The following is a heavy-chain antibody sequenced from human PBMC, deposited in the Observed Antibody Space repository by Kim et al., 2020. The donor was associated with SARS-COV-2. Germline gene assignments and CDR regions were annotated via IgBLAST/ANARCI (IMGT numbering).Heavy chain of an antibody. CDR2: ISSSSSYI. D-gene: IGHD6-6*01. Sequence: GGSLRLSCAASGFTFSSYSMNWVRQAPGKGLEWVSSISSSSSYIYYADSVKGRFTISRDNAKNSLYLQMNSLRAEDTAVYYCARDYKVGTDDFSRRSSLPYDYWGQRTLVTLSS. V-gene: IGHV3-21*04. CDR1: GFTFSSYS. J-gene: IGHJ4*02. CDR3: ARDYKVGTDDFSRRSSLPYDY.